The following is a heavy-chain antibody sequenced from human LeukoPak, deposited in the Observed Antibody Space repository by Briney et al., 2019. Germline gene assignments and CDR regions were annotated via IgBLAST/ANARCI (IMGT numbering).Heavy chain of an antibody. D-gene: IGHD3-22*01. J-gene: IGHJ6*03. Sequence: QSGGSLRLSCVASGFTFSNYAMSWVRQAPGKGLEWVSAISGSGGSTYYADSVKGRFTISRDNSKNTLYLQMNSLRAEDTAVYYCAKAGYYYDSRRWGSGYYYYYMDVWGKGTTVTVSS. CDR2: ISGSGGST. V-gene: IGHV3-23*01. CDR3: AKAGYYYDSRRWGSGYYYYYMDV. CDR1: GFTFSNYA.